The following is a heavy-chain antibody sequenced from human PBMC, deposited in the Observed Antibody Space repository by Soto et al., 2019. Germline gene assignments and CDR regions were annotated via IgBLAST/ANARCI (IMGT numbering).Heavy chain of an antibody. CDR2: IYYRWGT. J-gene: IGHJ5*02. CDR1: GGSISSSSYY. V-gene: IGHV4-39*01. D-gene: IGHD3-10*01. CDR3: AQGGSRPHPYNWFDP. Sequence: QLQLQESGPGLVKPSETLSLTCTVSGGSISSSSYYWGWIRQPPGKGLEWIGSIYYRWGTYYNPSLKSRVTMSVDTSKNQFSLKLSSVTAADTAVYYCAQGGSRPHPYNWFDPWGQGTLVTVSS.